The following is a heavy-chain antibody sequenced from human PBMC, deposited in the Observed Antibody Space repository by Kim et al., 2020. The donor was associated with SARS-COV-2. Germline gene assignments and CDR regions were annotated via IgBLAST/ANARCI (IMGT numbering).Heavy chain of an antibody. D-gene: IGHD2-2*01. CDR1: GYTFTSYG. J-gene: IGHJ4*02. CDR3: ARDAAAAFVVPAAFFDY. CDR2: ISAYNGNT. Sequence: ASVKVSCKASGYTFTSYGISWVRQAPGQGLEWMGWISAYNGNTNYAQKLQGRVTMTTDTSTSTAYMELRSLRSDDTAVYYCARDAAAAFVVPAAFFDYWGQGTLVTVSS. V-gene: IGHV1-18*01.